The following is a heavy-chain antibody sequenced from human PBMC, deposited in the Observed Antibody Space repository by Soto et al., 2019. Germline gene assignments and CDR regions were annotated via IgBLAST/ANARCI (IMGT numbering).Heavy chain of an antibody. CDR1: GYTHAGYY. J-gene: IGHJ6*02. Sequence: SGQLSWNASGYTHAGYYMHWVRQAPGERIERIGIINPSRGSTSYAQKFQGRVTMTRDTTTSTVYMELSSLRSEDTAVYYCARGRARSSSLSISEYYYYGLDVWG. D-gene: IGHD6-6*01. V-gene: IGHV1-46*01. CDR2: INPSRGST. CDR3: ARGRARSSSLSISEYYYYGLDV.